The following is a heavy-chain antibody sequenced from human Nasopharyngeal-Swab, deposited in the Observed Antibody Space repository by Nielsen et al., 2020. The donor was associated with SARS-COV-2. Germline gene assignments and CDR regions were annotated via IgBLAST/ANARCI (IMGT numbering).Heavy chain of an antibody. D-gene: IGHD3-10*01. V-gene: IGHV3-30*18. Sequence: WIRQPPGKGLEWVGVISYDGGSNKYYADSVKGRFTISRDNSKNTLYLQMSSLRAEDAALYYCAKDTMEIWGYFDLWGRGTLVTVSS. CDR3: AKDTMEIWGYFDL. CDR2: ISYDGGSNK. J-gene: IGHJ2*01.